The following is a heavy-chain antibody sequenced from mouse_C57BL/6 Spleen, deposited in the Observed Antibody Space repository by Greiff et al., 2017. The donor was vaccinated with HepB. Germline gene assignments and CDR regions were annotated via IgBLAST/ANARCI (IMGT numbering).Heavy chain of an antibody. Sequence: EVQLQESGPGLVHPSPSLSLPCSVPCSSLPRGYYWNWIRQFPGNKLEWMGYISYDGSNTYNPSLQNRLSITRDTSKPPFFLKLNSGTTEDTATYYCARGPYDGYCLFAYWGQGTLVTVAA. CDR1: CSSLPRGYY. J-gene: IGHJ3*01. CDR3: ARGPYDGYCLFAY. D-gene: IGHD2-3*01. CDR2: ISYDGSN. V-gene: IGHV3-6*01.